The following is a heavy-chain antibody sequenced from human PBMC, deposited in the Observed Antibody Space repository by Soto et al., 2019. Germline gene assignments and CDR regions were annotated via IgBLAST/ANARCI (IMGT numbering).Heavy chain of an antibody. CDR2: ISSSSSTI. J-gene: IGHJ3*02. CDR3: AREGYYDILTGKNAFDI. Sequence: GALRLSCAASGFTFSSYSMNWVRQAPGKGLEWVSYISSSSSTIYYADSVKGRFTISRDNAKNSLYLQMNSLRGEDTAVYYCAREGYYDILTGKNAFDIWGQGTMVTVSS. CDR1: GFTFSSYS. D-gene: IGHD3-9*01. V-gene: IGHV3-48*01.